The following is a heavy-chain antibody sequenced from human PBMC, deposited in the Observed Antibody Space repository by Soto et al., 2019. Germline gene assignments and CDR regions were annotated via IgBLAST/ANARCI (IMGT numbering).Heavy chain of an antibody. CDR3: ARGRGGWFINQLLNAFDI. D-gene: IGHD2-2*01. Sequence: QVQLQESGPGLVKPSETLSLTCTVSGGSISSYYWSWIRQPPGKGLEWIGYIYYSGSTNYNPSLQSRVTIAVDTAKNQFSLTLGSVTAADTAVYYCARGRGGWFINQLLNAFDIWGQGTMVTGSS. CDR2: IYYSGST. J-gene: IGHJ3*02. CDR1: GGSISSYY. V-gene: IGHV4-59*01.